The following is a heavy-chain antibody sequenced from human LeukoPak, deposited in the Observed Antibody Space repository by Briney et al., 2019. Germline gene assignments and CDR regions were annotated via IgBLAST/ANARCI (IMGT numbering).Heavy chain of an antibody. CDR1: GFTFSTYA. CDR2: IKHDESEK. Sequence: GGSLRLSCAASGFTFSTYAMSWVRQAPGKGLEWVANIKHDESEKNYLDSVKGRFTISRDNAQNSLYLQMNGLRVEDTAVYYCTRRLDDWGQGTLVTVSS. CDR3: TRRLDD. J-gene: IGHJ4*02. D-gene: IGHD3-16*01. V-gene: IGHV3-7*01.